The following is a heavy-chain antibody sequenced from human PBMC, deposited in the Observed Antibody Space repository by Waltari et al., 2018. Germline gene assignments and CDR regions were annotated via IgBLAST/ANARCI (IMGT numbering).Heavy chain of an antibody. D-gene: IGHD3-16*02. Sequence: EVQLVESGGGLVKPGGSLRLSCAASGFTFSNAWMSWVRQAPGKGLEWVGRIKSKTDGGTTDYAAPVKGRFTISRDDSKNTLYLQMNSLKTEDTAVYYCTTEGDYDYVWGSYRPGADYWGQGTLVTVSS. J-gene: IGHJ4*02. CDR1: GFTFSNAW. CDR3: TTEGDYDYVWGSYRPGADY. CDR2: IKSKTDGGTT. V-gene: IGHV3-15*01.